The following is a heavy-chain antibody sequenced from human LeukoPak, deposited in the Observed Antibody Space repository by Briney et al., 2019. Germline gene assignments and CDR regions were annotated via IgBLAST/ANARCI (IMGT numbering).Heavy chain of an antibody. V-gene: IGHV3-11*04. J-gene: IGHJ6*03. CDR2: ISFSDNTI. Sequence: GGSLRLSCVASGFTFSDYYMSWIRQAPGKGLEWVSYISFSDNTIYYADSVKGRFTISRDNAKNSLYLQLNSLRAEDTAVYYCARGRRLLTSYYMDVWGKGTTVTVSS. CDR3: ARGRRLLTSYYMDV. CDR1: GFTFSDYY. D-gene: IGHD2/OR15-2a*01.